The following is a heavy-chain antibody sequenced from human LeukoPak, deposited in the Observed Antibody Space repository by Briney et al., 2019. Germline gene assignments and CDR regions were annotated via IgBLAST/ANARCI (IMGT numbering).Heavy chain of an antibody. V-gene: IGHV1-2*02. CDR3: AREVYSSGWSGIDY. Sequence: ASVTVSCKASGYTFTGYFMHWVRQAPGQGLEWMGWINHNSGGTSYAHTLQGGVTMTRDTAISTADMELSRLRSDDTAVYYCAREVYSSGWSGIDYWGQGTLVTVSS. CDR1: GYTFTGYF. J-gene: IGHJ4*02. CDR2: INHNSGGT. D-gene: IGHD6-19*01.